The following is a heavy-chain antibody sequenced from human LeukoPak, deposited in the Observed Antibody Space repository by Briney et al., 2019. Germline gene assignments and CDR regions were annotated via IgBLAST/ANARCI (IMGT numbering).Heavy chain of an antibody. Sequence: PSETLSLTCAVSGGSISSGGYSWSWIRQPPGKGLEWIWYIYHSGSTYYNPSLKSRVTISVDRSKNQFSLKLSSVTAADTAVYYCARGLSQQLVSYWFDPWGQGTLVTVSS. D-gene: IGHD6-13*01. V-gene: IGHV4-30-2*01. CDR1: GGSISSGGYS. CDR2: IYHSGST. J-gene: IGHJ5*02. CDR3: ARGLSQQLVSYWFDP.